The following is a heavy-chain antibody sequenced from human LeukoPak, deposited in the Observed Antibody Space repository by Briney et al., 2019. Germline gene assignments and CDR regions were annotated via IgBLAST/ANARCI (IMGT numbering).Heavy chain of an antibody. CDR2: IYYGGT. J-gene: IGHJ4*02. CDR3: ARGDGYNSGYFEY. D-gene: IGHD5-24*01. Sequence: SATLSLTCTVSGGSIATYYWSWIRQSPGKGLEWIAYIYYGGTNYNPSLKSLVTISVDTSKNQFSLNLRSATAADTAVYYCARGDGYNSGYFEYWAQGTLVTVPS. V-gene: IGHV4-59*01. CDR1: GGSIATYY.